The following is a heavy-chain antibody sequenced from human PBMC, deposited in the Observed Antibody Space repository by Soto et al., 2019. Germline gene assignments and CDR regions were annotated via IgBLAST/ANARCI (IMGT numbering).Heavy chain of an antibody. CDR1: GFNFSSYA. D-gene: IGHD3-10*01. J-gene: IGHJ6*02. V-gene: IGHV3-30-3*01. CDR2: ISYDGSNK. Sequence: PGGSLRLSCAASGFNFSSYAMHWVRQAPGKGLEWVAVISYDGSNKYYADSVKGRFTISRDNSKNTLYLQMNSLRAEDTAVYYCARGGPTGYYYYGMDVWGQGTTVTVSS. CDR3: ARGGPTGYYYYGMDV.